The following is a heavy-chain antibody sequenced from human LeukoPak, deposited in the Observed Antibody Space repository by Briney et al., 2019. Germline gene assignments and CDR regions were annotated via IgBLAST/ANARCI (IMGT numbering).Heavy chain of an antibody. Sequence: PGRSLRLSCTASGFTLSSFGMHWVRQAPGKGLEWVAVISDDGSNRYYADSVKGRFTISRGNSKNTLYLQMNSLRAEDTAEYYCAKDVDTATIIYRYFDLWGRGTLVTVSS. CDR1: GFTLSSFG. J-gene: IGHJ2*01. CDR2: ISDDGSNR. D-gene: IGHD5-18*01. V-gene: IGHV3-30*18. CDR3: AKDVDTATIIYRYFDL.